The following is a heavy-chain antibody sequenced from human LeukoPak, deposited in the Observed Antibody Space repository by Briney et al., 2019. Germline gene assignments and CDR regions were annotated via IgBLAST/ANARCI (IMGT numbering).Heavy chain of an antibody. D-gene: IGHD1-14*01. J-gene: IGHJ4*02. CDR2: IKQDGSEK. Sequence: PGGSLRLSCAASGFIFSNYWMSWVRQAPGKGLEWVANIKQDGSEKFYVDSVKGRFTISRGNAKNSRYLQMNSLRAEDTAVYYCARAKVSDYWGQGTLVTVSS. CDR1: GFIFSNYW. V-gene: IGHV3-7*01. CDR3: ARAKVSDY.